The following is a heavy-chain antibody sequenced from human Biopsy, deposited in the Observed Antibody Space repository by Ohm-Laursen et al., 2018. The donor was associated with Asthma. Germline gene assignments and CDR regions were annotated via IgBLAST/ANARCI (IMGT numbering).Heavy chain of an antibody. CDR2: ISYTGSA. CDR1: GGSISSNFYY. Sequence: SETLSLTWTVSGGSISSNFYYWGWIRQPPGKGLEWMGSISYTGSAYHNPSLKSRVTISVDTSKNHFSLNLSSVTATDTAVYYCARHWDWGSFFDYWGQGTPVTVSS. J-gene: IGHJ4*02. CDR3: ARHWDWGSFFDY. V-gene: IGHV4-39*01. D-gene: IGHD7-27*01.